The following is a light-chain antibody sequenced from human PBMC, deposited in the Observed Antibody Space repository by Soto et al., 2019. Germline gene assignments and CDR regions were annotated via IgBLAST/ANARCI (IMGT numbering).Light chain of an antibody. J-gene: IGKJ4*01. CDR2: LGS. V-gene: IGKV2-28*01. CDR3: MQALQTPLT. CDR1: ESLLHSNAYNY. Sequence: DIVLTQSPLSLPVTPGEPASISCRSSESLLHSNAYNYLDWYLQRPGQSPQLLIYLGSNRASGVPDRFSGSGSGTDFTLKISRVEAEDVGVYYCMQALQTPLTFGGGPRWRSN.